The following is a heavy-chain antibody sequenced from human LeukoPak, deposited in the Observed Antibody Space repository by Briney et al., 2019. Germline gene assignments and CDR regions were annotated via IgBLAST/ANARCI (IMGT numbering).Heavy chain of an antibody. CDR3: ANCQHDYRDY. V-gene: IGHV3-23*01. CDR2: ISGSGGSK. Sequence: GGSLRLSCAASGFTFSSYAMSWVRQAPGKGLEWGSAISGSGGSKYYADSVKGRFTISRDNSKNTLYLQMNSLRAEDTAVYYCANCQHDYRDYWGQGTLVTVSS. J-gene: IGHJ4*02. CDR1: GFTFSSYA. D-gene: IGHD4/OR15-4a*01.